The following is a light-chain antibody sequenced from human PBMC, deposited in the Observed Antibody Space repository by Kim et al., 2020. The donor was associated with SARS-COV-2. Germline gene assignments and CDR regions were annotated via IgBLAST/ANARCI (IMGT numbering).Light chain of an antibody. Sequence: DIVMTQSPDSLAVSLGERATINCKSSQRVWLSSNNNDLLAWYQQKPGQPPKVLIYWASTRESGVPDRFSASGSGTDFTLTISSLQAEDVAVYYCLQYFNTPYTFGQGTKLEIK. CDR3: LQYFNTPYT. CDR2: WAS. V-gene: IGKV4-1*01. J-gene: IGKJ2*01. CDR1: QRVWLSSNNNDL.